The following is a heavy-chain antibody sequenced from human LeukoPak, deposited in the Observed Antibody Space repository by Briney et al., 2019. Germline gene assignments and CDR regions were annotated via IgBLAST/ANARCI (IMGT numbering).Heavy chain of an antibody. CDR3: ARETRLSIAARPLDY. CDR1: GGSISSGSYY. Sequence: SETLSLTCTVSGGSISSGSYYWSWIRQPAGKGLEWIGHIYTSGSTNYNPSLKSRVTISVDTSKNQFSLNLSPVSAADTAVYYCARETRLSIAARPLDYWGQGTLVTVSS. J-gene: IGHJ4*02. CDR2: IYTSGST. D-gene: IGHD6-6*01. V-gene: IGHV4-61*09.